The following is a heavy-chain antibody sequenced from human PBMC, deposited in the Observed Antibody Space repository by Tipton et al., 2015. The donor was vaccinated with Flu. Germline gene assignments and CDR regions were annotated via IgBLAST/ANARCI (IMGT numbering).Heavy chain of an antibody. CDR2: VYYTGST. Sequence: GLVKPSETLSLTCNVSGDSINTYFWSWLRQPAGKGLEWIGYVYYTGSTTYNPSLKSRVTMSLDTSKTHFSLRLTSVTAADSAVYYCARDVSMAPRVLDVWGQGTTVTVSS. V-gene: IGHV4-59*01. CDR3: ARDVSMAPRVLDV. J-gene: IGHJ6*02. CDR1: GDSINTYF. D-gene: IGHD5/OR15-5a*01.